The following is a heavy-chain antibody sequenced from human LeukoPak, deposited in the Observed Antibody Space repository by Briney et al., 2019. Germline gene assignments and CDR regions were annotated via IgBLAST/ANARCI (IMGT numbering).Heavy chain of an antibody. V-gene: IGHV3-21*01. CDR3: ARDQNRYGYCYFDY. J-gene: IGHJ4*02. Sequence: GGSLRLSCAASGFTFSSYNMNWVRQAPGKGLEWVSSISRSSSYVYYAASVKGRFTISRDNAKNSLYLQMNSLRAEDTAVYYCARDQNRYGYCYFDYWGQGTLVTASS. CDR2: ISRSSSYV. D-gene: IGHD5-18*01. CDR1: GFTFSSYN.